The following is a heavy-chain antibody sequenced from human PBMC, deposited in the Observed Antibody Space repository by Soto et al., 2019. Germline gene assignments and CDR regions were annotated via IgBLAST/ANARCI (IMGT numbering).Heavy chain of an antibody. CDR2: IKQDGSEK. D-gene: IGHD6-19*01. J-gene: IGHJ6*03. CDR3: ARATYSSGVTGYYYMDV. V-gene: IGHV3-7*04. CDR1: GFTFSSYW. Sequence: GGSLRLSCAASGFTFSSYWMSWVRQAPGKGLEWVANIKQDGSEKYYVDSVKGRFTISRDNAKNSLYLQMNSLRAEDTAVYYCARATYSSGVTGYYYMDVWGKGNTLTVFS.